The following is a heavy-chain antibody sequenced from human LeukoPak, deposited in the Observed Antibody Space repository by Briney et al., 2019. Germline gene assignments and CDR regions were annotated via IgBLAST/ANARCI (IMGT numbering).Heavy chain of an antibody. CDR3: ARDYCSGESCYDH. V-gene: IGHV3-7*03. CDR2: MKLDGSEE. J-gene: IGHJ4*02. Sequence: GESLRLSCAASGFIFSDYWMGWVRQAPGKGLEWVANMKLDGSEEYYLDSVKGRFIISRDNANNSLSLQMNSLRTEDTAVYYCARDYCSGESCYDHWGQGTLVTVSS. CDR1: GFIFSDYW. D-gene: IGHD2-15*01.